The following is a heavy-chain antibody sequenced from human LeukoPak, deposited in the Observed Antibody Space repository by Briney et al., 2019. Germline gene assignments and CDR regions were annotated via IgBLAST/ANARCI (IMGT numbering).Heavy chain of an antibody. CDR3: ARERYSSSSIGRIYYYYYYMDV. Sequence: ASVKVSCKASGYTFTGYYMHWVRQAPGQGLEWMGWINPNSGGTNYAQKFQGRVTMTRDTSISTAYMELSRLRSDDTAAYYCARERYSSSSIGRIYYYYYYMDVWGKGTTVTVSS. J-gene: IGHJ6*03. V-gene: IGHV1-2*02. CDR2: INPNSGGT. D-gene: IGHD6-6*01. CDR1: GYTFTGYY.